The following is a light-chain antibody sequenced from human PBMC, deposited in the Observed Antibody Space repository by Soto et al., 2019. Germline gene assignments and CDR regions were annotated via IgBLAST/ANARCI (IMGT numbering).Light chain of an antibody. Sequence: QSVLTQPASVSGSPGQSITISCTGTSSDVGGYNYVSWYQQHPGKAPKLMIYEVSNRPSGVSNRFSGSKSGNTASLTISGVQAEDEADYYCSSYTGSSTFYVFGTGTKVTVL. CDR3: SSYTGSSTFYV. CDR2: EVS. V-gene: IGLV2-14*01. J-gene: IGLJ1*01. CDR1: SSDVGGYNY.